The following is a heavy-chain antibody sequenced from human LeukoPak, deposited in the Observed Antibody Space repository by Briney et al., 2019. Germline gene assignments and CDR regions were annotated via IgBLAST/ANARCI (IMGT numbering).Heavy chain of an antibody. D-gene: IGHD5-24*01. Sequence: GGSLRLSCIASGFTFSSYEVDWVRRAPGKGLEWDSYIGSSGGSRYYADSVKGRFTTSRDNAKNSLYLQMNSLRAEDTAVYYCAREDGDAFDIWGQGTMVTVSS. CDR2: IGSSGGSR. CDR3: AREDGDAFDI. V-gene: IGHV3-48*03. J-gene: IGHJ3*02. CDR1: GFTFSSYE.